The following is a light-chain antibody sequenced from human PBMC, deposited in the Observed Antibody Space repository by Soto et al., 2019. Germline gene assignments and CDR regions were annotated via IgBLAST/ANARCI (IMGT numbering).Light chain of an antibody. CDR2: DAS. V-gene: IGKV1-33*01. J-gene: IGKJ3*01. CDR1: QTISRS. CDR3: QQYDNLPLT. Sequence: DIQMTQSPASLSASLGDKVTIACRTSQTISRSLNWYHHRPGKAPKLLIYDASNLETGVPSRFSGSGSGTDFTFTISSLQPEDIATYYCQQYDNLPLTFGPGTKVDIK.